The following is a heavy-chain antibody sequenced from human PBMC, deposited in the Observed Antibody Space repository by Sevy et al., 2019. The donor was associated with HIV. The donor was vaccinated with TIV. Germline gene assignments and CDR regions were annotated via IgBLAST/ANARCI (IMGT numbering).Heavy chain of an antibody. CDR1: GYTSTDRY. D-gene: IGHD6-19*01. J-gene: IGHJ4*02. V-gene: IGHV1-2*02. CDR2: IDPDTGNT. Sequence: ASVKVSCQTSGYTSTDRYIHWLRRAPREGLKWMGCIDPDTGNTRYSQEFQARVTMTGDTTVNTVYMELSRLTSDDTAVYFCAKVHPPRLSGHNSGWYPFDYWGQGTLVTVSS. CDR3: AKVHPPRLSGHNSGWYPFDY.